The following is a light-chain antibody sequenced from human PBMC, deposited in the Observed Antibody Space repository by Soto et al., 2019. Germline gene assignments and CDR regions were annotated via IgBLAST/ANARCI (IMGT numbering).Light chain of an antibody. Sequence: DIVMTQSPDSLAVSLGERATINCKSSQSVLYSANNRNCVAWYQQKPGQPPKLLLYWAFTRESGVPDRFSGSGSGTDFTLPISSLQAEDVAVYYCQQYYSTPRTFGQGTKVEIK. J-gene: IGKJ1*01. CDR3: QQYYSTPRT. CDR1: QSVLYSANNRNC. V-gene: IGKV4-1*01. CDR2: WAF.